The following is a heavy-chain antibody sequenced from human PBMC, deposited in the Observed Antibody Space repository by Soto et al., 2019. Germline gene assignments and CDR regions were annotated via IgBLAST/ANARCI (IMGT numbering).Heavy chain of an antibody. CDR3: ASDNDYGDFPFDC. CDR1: GFTFSSYA. D-gene: IGHD4-17*01. Sequence: QVQLVESGGGVVQPGRSLRLSCAASGFTFSSYAMHWVRQAPGKGLEWVAVISYDGSNKYYADSVKGRFTISRDNSKNTLYLQMNSLRAEDTAVYYCASDNDYGDFPFDCWGQGTLVTVSS. V-gene: IGHV3-30-3*01. J-gene: IGHJ4*02. CDR2: ISYDGSNK.